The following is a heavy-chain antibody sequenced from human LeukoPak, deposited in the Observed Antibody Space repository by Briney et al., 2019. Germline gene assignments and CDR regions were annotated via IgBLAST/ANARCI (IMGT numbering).Heavy chain of an antibody. Sequence: WVRQHPGKGLEWIGYIYYSGSTYYNPSLKSRVTISVDTSKNQFSLKLSSVTAADTAVYYCARDRGDWGQGTLVTVSS. J-gene: IGHJ4*02. V-gene: IGHV4-31*02. CDR3: ARDRGD. CDR2: IYYSGST.